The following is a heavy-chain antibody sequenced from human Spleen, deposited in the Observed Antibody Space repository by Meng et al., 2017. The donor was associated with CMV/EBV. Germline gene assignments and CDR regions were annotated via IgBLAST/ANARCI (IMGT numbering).Heavy chain of an antibody. V-gene: IGHV1-18*01. CDR1: DYSFTSYG. CDR2: INTYKGNT. CDR3: ARGGERGYHYYAMDG. J-gene: IGHJ6*02. D-gene: IGHD3-10*01. Sequence: ASVKVSCKTSDYSFTSYGISWVRQAPGQGLEWMGSINTYKGNTNYAQNFQGRVTMTTDTSTSTAYMGLRSLRSDDTAVYYCARGGERGYHYYAMDGWGQGTTVTVSS.